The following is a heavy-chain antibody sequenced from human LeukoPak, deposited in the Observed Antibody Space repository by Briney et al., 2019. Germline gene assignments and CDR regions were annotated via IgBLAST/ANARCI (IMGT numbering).Heavy chain of an antibody. CDR2: SGGDGGST. J-gene: IGHJ2*01. CDR3: AKAINYWYFDL. V-gene: IGHV3-23*01. Sequence: GGSLRLSCAASGFTFSSYDMSWVRQAPGKGLEWDSASGGDGGSTYADSVKGRFTISRDNSKNTLYLQMNSLGAEDTATYYCAKAINYWYFDLWGRGNLVTVSS. CDR1: GFTFSSYD.